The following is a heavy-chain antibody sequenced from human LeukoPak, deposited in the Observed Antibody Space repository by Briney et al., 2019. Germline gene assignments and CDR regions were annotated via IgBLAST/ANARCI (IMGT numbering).Heavy chain of an antibody. D-gene: IGHD3-22*01. CDR2: IIPIFGTA. CDR3: AREAGSGYYLP. CDR1: GGTFSSYA. Sequence: GASVKVSCKASGGTFSSYAISWVRQAPGQGLEWMGGIIPIFGTANYAQKFQGRVTITAGESTSTAYMELSSLRSEDTAVYYCAREAGSGYYLPWGQGTLVTVSS. V-gene: IGHV1-69*13. J-gene: IGHJ5*02.